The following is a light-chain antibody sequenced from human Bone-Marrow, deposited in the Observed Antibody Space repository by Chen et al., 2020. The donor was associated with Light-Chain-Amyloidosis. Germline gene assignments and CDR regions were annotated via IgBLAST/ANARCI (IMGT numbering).Light chain of an antibody. Sequence: EIVLTQSTATLSLSPGERATLSCRASQSVSSYLAWYQQKPGQAPRLLIYDASHRATGIPARFSGSGSGTDFSLTISSLEPEDFAVYYCQQRSNWPPTFGGGTKVEIK. V-gene: IGKV3-11*01. J-gene: IGKJ4*01. CDR3: QQRSNWPPT. CDR2: DAS. CDR1: QSVSSY.